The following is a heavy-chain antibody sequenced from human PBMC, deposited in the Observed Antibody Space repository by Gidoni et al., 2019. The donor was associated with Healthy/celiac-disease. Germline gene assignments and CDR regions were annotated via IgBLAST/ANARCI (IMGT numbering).Heavy chain of an antibody. CDR2: IYTSGST. Sequence: QVQLQESGPGLVKPSQTLSLTCTVSGGSISSGSYYWSWIRQPAGKGLEWIGRIYTSGSTNYNPSLKSRVTISVDTSKNQFSLKLSSVTAADTAVYYCAGVALLRYFDWLFPDTDMDVWGKGTTVTVSS. J-gene: IGHJ6*03. CDR3: AGVALLRYFDWLFPDTDMDV. D-gene: IGHD3-9*01. V-gene: IGHV4-61*02. CDR1: GGSISSGSYY.